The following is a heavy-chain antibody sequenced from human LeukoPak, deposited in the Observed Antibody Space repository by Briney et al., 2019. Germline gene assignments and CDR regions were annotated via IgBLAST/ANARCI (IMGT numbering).Heavy chain of an antibody. V-gene: IGHV1-2*02. CDR1: GYTFTGYY. Sequence: ASVKVSCKASGYTFTGYYIHWVRQAPRQGLEWMGWINPNSGDTKYAQNFQGRVTMTRDTSISTAYMELSSLRSVDTAVYYCARGKSSDYGDRYYFDSWGQGTLVTVSS. CDR3: ARGKSSDYGDRYYFDS. J-gene: IGHJ4*02. D-gene: IGHD4-17*01. CDR2: INPNSGDT.